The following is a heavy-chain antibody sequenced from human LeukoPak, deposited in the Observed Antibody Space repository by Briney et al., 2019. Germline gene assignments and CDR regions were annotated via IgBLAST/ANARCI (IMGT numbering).Heavy chain of an antibody. J-gene: IGHJ4*02. CDR1: GFTFSSYA. CDR3: VRVYCSGGSCQLQYYFDY. Sequence: GGSLRLSCSASGFTFSSYAMHWVRQAPGKGLEYVSAISSNGGSTYYADSVKGRFTISRDNSKNTLYLQMSSLRAEDTAVYYCVRVYCSGGSCQLQYYFDYWGQGTLVTASS. V-gene: IGHV3-64D*06. CDR2: ISSNGGST. D-gene: IGHD2-15*01.